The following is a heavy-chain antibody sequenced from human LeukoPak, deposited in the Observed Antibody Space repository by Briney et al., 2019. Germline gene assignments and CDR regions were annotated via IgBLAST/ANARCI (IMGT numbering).Heavy chain of an antibody. Sequence: SETLSLTCTVSGGSISSYYWSWIRQPPGKGLEWIGYIYTSGSTNYNPPLKSRVTISVDTSKNQFSLKLSSVTAADTAVYYCARHILQLVRGNWFDPWGQGTLVTVSS. CDR2: IYTSGST. CDR3: ARHILQLVRGNWFDP. J-gene: IGHJ5*02. V-gene: IGHV4-4*09. CDR1: GGSISSYY. D-gene: IGHD6-13*01.